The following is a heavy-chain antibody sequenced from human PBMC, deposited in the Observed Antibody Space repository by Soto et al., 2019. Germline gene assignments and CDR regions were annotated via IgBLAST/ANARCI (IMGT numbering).Heavy chain of an antibody. V-gene: IGHV1-18*04. Sequence: ASVKVSCKASGYSFTNYGITWVRQAPGQGLEWMGWISYNGNTNYAQNLQGRVTMTTDTSTNTAYMELRGLSSDDTAVYYCARVEDYFDSSGYNHWGQGTLVT. J-gene: IGHJ5*02. D-gene: IGHD3-22*01. CDR2: ISYNGNT. CDR3: ARVEDYFDSSGYNH. CDR1: GYSFTNYG.